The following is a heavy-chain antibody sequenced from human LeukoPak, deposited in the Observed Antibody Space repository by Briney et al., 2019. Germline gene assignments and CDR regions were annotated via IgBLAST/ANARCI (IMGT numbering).Heavy chain of an antibody. D-gene: IGHD5-24*01. J-gene: IGHJ5*02. Sequence: SETLSLTCTVSGASITSGGYSLSWIRQHPGKGLEWIGYIYYSGSTSYNPSLKSRVIISQDTSKNQFSLNLSSVTAADTAVYYCAGTVAISRYWFDPWGQGTLVTVSS. CDR3: AGTVAISRYWFDP. CDR2: IYYSGST. V-gene: IGHV4-31*03. CDR1: GASITSGGYS.